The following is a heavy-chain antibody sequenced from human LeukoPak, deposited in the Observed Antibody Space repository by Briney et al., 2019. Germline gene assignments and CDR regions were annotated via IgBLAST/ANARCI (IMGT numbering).Heavy chain of an antibody. CDR2: IRYDGSNK. V-gene: IGHV3-30*02. CDR1: GFTFSSYG. D-gene: IGHD3-10*01. Sequence: GGSLRLSCAASGFTFSSYGMHWVRQAPGKGLEWVAFIRYDGSNKYYADSVKGRFTISRDNSKNTLYLQMNSLRAEDTAVYYCASAMVRGEDAFDIWGQGTMVTVSS. CDR3: ASAMVRGEDAFDI. J-gene: IGHJ3*02.